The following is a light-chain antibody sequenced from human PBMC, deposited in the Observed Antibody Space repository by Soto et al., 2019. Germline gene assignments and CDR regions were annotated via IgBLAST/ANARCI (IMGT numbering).Light chain of an antibody. CDR3: QQSYSTLSIT. J-gene: IGKJ5*01. CDR2: AAS. CDR1: ESISRH. V-gene: IGKV1-39*01. Sequence: DIQMTQSPSSLSASVGDRVTITCRASESISRHLNWYQQKPGKAPNLLIYAASSLQNGVPSRFSGGGSGTDFTLTISNLQPEDFSTYYWQQSYSTLSITCGQGTRLEIK.